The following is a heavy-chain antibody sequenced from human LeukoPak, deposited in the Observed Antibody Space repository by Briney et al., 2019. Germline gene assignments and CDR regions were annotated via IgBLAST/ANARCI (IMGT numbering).Heavy chain of an antibody. J-gene: IGHJ4*02. CDR1: GFTFSSYA. CDR2: ISDSGGST. D-gene: IGHD4-17*01. Sequence: GGSLRLSCAAPGFTFSSYAMSWVRQAPGKGLDWVSGISDSGGSTYYADSVKGRFTISRDNSKNTLYVQMNSLRAEDTAVYYCAKAFYSDDGDYYFDYWGQGTLVTVSS. CDR3: AKAFYSDDGDYYFDY. V-gene: IGHV3-23*01.